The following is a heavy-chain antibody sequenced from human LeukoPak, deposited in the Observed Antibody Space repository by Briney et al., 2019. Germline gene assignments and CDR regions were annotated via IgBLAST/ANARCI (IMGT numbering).Heavy chain of an antibody. CDR3: ARDQGRGSSWSKQSYGMDV. J-gene: IGHJ6*02. Sequence: PSETLSLTCAVYGGSFSGYYWSWIRQPPGKGLEWIGEINHSGSTNYNPSLKSRVTISVDTSKNQFSLKLSSVTAADTAVYYCARDQGRGSSWSKQSYGMDVWGQGTTVTVSS. CDR1: GGSFSGYY. V-gene: IGHV4-34*01. CDR2: INHSGST. D-gene: IGHD6-13*01.